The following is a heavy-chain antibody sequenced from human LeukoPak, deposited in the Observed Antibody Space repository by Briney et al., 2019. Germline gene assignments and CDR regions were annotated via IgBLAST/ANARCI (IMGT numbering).Heavy chain of an antibody. Sequence: SETLSLTCAVYGGSFSGYYWSWIRQPPGKGLEWIGEINHSGSTNYNPSLKSRVTISVDTSKNQFSLKLSSVTAADTAVYYCARYNWNDGRYFDYWGQGTLVTVSS. V-gene: IGHV4-34*01. J-gene: IGHJ4*02. CDR1: GGSFSGYY. CDR3: ARYNWNDGRYFDY. D-gene: IGHD1-20*01. CDR2: INHSGST.